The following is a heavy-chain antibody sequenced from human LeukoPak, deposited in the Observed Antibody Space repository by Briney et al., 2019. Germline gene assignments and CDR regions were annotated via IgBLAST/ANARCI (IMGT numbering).Heavy chain of an antibody. D-gene: IGHD2-2*01. CDR2: ISSSGSTI. V-gene: IGHV3-48*03. Sequence: GGSLRLSCAASGFTFSSYGMNWVRQAPGKGLEWVSYISSSGSTIYYADSVKGRFTISRDNAKNSLYLQMNSLRAEDTAVYYCARGGDCSSTGCSTQIVATTKGFDYWGQGTLVTVSS. CDR1: GFTFSSYG. CDR3: ARGGDCSSTGCSTQIVATTKGFDY. J-gene: IGHJ4*02.